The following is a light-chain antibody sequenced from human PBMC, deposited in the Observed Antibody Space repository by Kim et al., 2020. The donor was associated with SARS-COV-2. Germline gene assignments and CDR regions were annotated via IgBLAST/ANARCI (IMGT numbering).Light chain of an antibody. CDR3: VAWDDSLNAWM. CDR1: SSNIGSNT. CDR2: RNN. Sequence: GQRVTISCSGTSSNIGSNTVHWYQQVPGTAPKLLIYRNNERPSGVPDRFSGSKSGTSASLAISGLQSEDEADYYCVAWDDSLNAWMFGGGTKLTVL. V-gene: IGLV1-44*01. J-gene: IGLJ3*02.